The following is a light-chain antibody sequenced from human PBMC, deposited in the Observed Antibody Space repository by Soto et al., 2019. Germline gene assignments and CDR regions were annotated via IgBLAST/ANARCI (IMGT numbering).Light chain of an antibody. CDR2: GAS. CDR1: QSVASN. J-gene: IGKJ2*01. V-gene: IGKV3-15*01. Sequence: EIVMTQSPASLSVSPGDGATLSCRARQSVASNVAWYQQKPGQGPRLLIHGASTRAVGVTARFSGSGSGTDFTLNISSLQSEDFAVYYCQQYHNSPPQYTFGQGTKLQIK. CDR3: QQYHNSPPQYT.